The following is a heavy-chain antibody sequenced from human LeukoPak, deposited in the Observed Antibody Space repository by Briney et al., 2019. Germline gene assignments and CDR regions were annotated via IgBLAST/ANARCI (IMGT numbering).Heavy chain of an antibody. D-gene: IGHD1-1*01. J-gene: IGHJ4*02. CDR1: GYTFTSYG. CDR2: IIPILGIA. CDR3: ARTRTTEFDY. V-gene: IGHV1-69*04. Sequence: SVKVSCKASGYTFTSYGISWVRQAPGQGLEWMGRIIPILGIANYAQKFQGRVTITADKSTSTAYMELSSLRSEDTAVYYCARTRTTEFDYWGQGPWSPSPQ.